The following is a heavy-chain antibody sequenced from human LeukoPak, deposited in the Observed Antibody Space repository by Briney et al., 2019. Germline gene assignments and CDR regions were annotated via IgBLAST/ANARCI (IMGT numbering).Heavy chain of an antibody. CDR3: ALLVYNDREFDY. J-gene: IGHJ4*02. D-gene: IGHD1-1*01. Sequence: PSETRSLTCTVSGGSISSSSYYWGWIRQPPGEGLEWIRMIYYGGCTYFNPSLKLRVTISLDTSKIQFSLRLSSVTAADTAVYYCALLVYNDREFDYWGQGTLVTVSS. CDR1: GGSISSSSYY. CDR2: IYYGGCT. V-gene: IGHV4-39*01.